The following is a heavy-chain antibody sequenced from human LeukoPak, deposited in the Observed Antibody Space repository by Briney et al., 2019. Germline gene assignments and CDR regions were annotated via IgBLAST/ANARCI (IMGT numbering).Heavy chain of an antibody. J-gene: IGHJ5*02. CDR2: INPNSGGT. V-gene: IGHV1-2*02. CDR1: GYTFTGYY. CDR3: ARDHQLLYAQVAWFDP. Sequence: ASVKVSCKASGYTFTGYYMHWVRQAPGQGLEWMGWINPNSGGTNYAQKFQGRVTMTRDTSISTAYMELSRLRSDDTAVYYCARDHQLLYAQVAWFDPWGQGTLVTVSS. D-gene: IGHD2-2*02.